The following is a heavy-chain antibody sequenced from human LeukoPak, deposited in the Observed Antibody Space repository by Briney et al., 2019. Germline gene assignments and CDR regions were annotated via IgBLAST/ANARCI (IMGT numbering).Heavy chain of an antibody. CDR3: ARGEHSSFDY. CDR1: GFTFSSYW. J-gene: IGHJ4*02. D-gene: IGHD6-6*01. V-gene: IGHV3-7*01. Sequence: GGSLRLSCAASGFTFSSYWMNWVRQAPWKGPEWVANIKEDGSEKYYVDSAKGRFTISRDNAKNSLYLQMNSLRAEDTAAYYCARGEHSSFDYWGQGTLVTVSS. CDR2: IKEDGSEK.